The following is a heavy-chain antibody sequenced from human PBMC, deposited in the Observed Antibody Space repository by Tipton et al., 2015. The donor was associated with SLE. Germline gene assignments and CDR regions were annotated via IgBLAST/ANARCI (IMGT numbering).Heavy chain of an antibody. CDR2: INHSGST. J-gene: IGHJ3*02. CDR3: ASTRNLRFFARQGAFDI. V-gene: IGHV4-34*01. CDR1: GGSFSGYY. D-gene: IGHD3-3*01. Sequence: TLSLTCAVYGGSFSGYYWSWIRQPPGKGLEWIGEINHSGSTNYNPSPKSRVTISVDTSKNQFSLKLSSVTAADTAVYYCASTRNLRFFARQGAFDIWGQGTMVTVSS.